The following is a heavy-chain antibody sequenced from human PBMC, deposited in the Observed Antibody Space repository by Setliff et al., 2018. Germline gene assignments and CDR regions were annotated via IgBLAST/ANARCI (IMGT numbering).Heavy chain of an antibody. Sequence: PSETLSLTCAVSGASINSGTYYWSWIRQPAGKGLEWVGRLHTSGSTTYNPSLQSRVTISVDTSKNHFSLNLTSVTAADTAVYFCARERQGGFLEWSPFDSWGQGILVTVSS. V-gene: IGHV4-61*02. D-gene: IGHD3-3*01. CDR2: LHTSGST. J-gene: IGHJ4*02. CDR1: GASINSGTYY. CDR3: ARERQGGFLEWSPFDS.